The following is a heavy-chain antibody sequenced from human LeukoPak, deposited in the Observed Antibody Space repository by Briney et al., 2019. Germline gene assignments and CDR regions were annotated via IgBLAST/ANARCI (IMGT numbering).Heavy chain of an antibody. CDR3: AREYS. CDR1: GFSFRSYW. CDR2: IKEDGSEK. Sequence: PGGSLRLSCAASGFSFRSYWMRWVRQAPGKGLEGVANIKEDGSEKYYVDSVKGRFTISRDNAKNSLHLQMNSLRGEDTAVYYCAREYSWGQGTLVTVSS. J-gene: IGHJ4*02. V-gene: IGHV3-7*01.